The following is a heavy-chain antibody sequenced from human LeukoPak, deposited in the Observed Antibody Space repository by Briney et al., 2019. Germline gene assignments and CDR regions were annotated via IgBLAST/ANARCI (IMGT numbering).Heavy chain of an antibody. V-gene: IGHV3-30*18. CDR1: GFTFSSYG. D-gene: IGHD6-13*01. CDR2: ISYDGSNK. CDR3: AKEYSSSWTGGYFDY. J-gene: IGHJ4*02. Sequence: GRSLRLSCAASGFTFSSYGMHWVRQAPGKGLEWVAVISYDGSNKYYADSVKGRFTISRDNSKNTLYLQMNSLRAEDTAVYYCAKEYSSSWTGGYFDYWGQGTLVTVSS.